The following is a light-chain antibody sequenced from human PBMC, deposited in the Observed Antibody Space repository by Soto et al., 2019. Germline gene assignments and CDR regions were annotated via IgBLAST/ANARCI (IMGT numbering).Light chain of an antibody. CDR3: AAWDDSLSGVV. CDR1: SSNIGSNY. Sequence: QSVLTQPPSASGTPGQRVTISCSGSSSNIGSNYVYWYQQLPGTAPKLLIYRNNQRPAGVPDRFSGSKSCTSASLAMSGLRSEDAADYYCAAWDDSLSGVVFGGGTKLTVL. J-gene: IGLJ2*01. CDR2: RNN. V-gene: IGLV1-47*01.